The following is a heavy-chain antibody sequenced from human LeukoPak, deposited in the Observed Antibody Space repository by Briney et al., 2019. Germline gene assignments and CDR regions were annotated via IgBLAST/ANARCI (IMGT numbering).Heavy chain of an antibody. V-gene: IGHV3-74*01. D-gene: IGHD4-17*01. CDR3: GRQAVYGDSGIAF. J-gene: IGHJ4*02. CDR1: GFTFSSYW. CDR2: INPDGSTT. Sequence: GGSLRLSCASCGFTFSSYWMHWVRQAPGKGLVWVSRINPDGSTTNYADSVKGRFTISRDNAKNALYLQMNSLRADDTAVYYWGRQAVYGDSGIAFWSQGTVVTVS.